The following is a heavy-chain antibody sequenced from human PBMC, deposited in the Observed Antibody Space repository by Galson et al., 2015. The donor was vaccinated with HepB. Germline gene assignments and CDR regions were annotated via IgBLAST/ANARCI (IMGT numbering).Heavy chain of an antibody. V-gene: IGHV4-39*07. CDR1: GGSISSSSYY. J-gene: IGHJ3*02. Sequence: LSLTCTVSGGSISSSSYYWVWIRQPPGKGLEWIGNIYYSGRTDYNPSLKSRVTISVDTSKNQFSLRLSSVTAADTAVYYCARRLDPRPQKGRGWGWLQDDAFDIWGQGTMVTVS. D-gene: IGHD5-24*01. CDR2: IYYSGRT. CDR3: ARRLDPRPQKGRGWGWLQDDAFDI.